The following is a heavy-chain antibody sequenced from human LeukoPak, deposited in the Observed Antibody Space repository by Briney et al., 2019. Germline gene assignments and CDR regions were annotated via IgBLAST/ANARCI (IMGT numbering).Heavy chain of an antibody. D-gene: IGHD3-22*01. CDR3: ARENYYDSSGYFDY. CDR2: IWYDGSNK. CDR1: GFTYSSYG. Sequence: GGSLRLSCAASGFTYSSYGMHWVRQAPGKGLEWVAVIWYDGSNKYYADSVKGRFTISRDNSKNTLYLQMNSLRAEDTAVYYCARENYYDSSGYFDYWGQGTLVTVSS. V-gene: IGHV3-33*08. J-gene: IGHJ4*02.